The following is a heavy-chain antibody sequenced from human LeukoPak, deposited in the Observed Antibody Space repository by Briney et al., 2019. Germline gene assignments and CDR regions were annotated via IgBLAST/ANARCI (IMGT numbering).Heavy chain of an antibody. CDR1: GFTFSSYW. J-gene: IGHJ1*01. V-gene: IGHV3-48*04. CDR3: ARSGLEYFQH. Sequence: GGSLRLSCAASGFTFSSYWMSWVCQAPGKGLEWVSFIISSSSTIYYADTVKGRFTISRDNAKNSLYLQMNSLRAEDTAVYYCARSGLEYFQHWGQGTLVTVSS. CDR2: IISSSSTI. D-gene: IGHD2-15*01.